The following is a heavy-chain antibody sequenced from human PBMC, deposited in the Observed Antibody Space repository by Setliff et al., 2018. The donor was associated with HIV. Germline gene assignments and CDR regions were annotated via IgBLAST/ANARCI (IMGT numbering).Heavy chain of an antibody. CDR1: GGSMSRFY. V-gene: IGHV4-59*08. Sequence: SETLSLTCTVSGGSMSRFYWTWIRQPPGKSLEWLGYIYYRGSTYYNPSLKSRVTISVDTSKNQFSRKLSSVTAADTAVYYCARVTAITTVTTAAGWFDPWGQGTLVTASS. J-gene: IGHJ5*02. CDR2: IYYRGST. CDR3: ARVTAITTVTTAAGWFDP. D-gene: IGHD4-17*01.